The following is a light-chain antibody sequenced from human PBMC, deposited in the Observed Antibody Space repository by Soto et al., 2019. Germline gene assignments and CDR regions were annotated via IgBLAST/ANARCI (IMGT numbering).Light chain of an antibody. V-gene: IGLV2-8*01. CDR3: YPYAGSSNFAAYEV. CDR1: SNDVGGYNY. CDR2: EVS. J-gene: IGLJ2*01. Sequence: QSVLTQPPSASGSPGQSVTISCTGTSNDVGGYNYVSCYQPYPGQAPKLIIYEVSKLPSEVPYRFYESKSGHKASLSVSRLQTEDEADDYCYPYAGSSNFAAYEVFGGGTKLTVL.